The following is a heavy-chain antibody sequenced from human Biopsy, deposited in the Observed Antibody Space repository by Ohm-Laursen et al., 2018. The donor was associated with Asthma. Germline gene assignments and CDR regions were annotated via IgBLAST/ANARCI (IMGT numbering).Heavy chain of an antibody. CDR2: IRPNYRGV. Sequence: SLRLSCAASGFTFSSSAMSWVRQAPGEGLAWVATIRPNYRGVDYVASVRGRFTVTRDNSKNTLYLHMSSLRAEDTAVYYCAKRRGYSGHDNDYWGQGTLVIVST. V-gene: IGHV3-23*02. CDR1: GFTFSSSA. J-gene: IGHJ4*02. CDR3: AKRRGYSGHDNDY. D-gene: IGHD5-12*01.